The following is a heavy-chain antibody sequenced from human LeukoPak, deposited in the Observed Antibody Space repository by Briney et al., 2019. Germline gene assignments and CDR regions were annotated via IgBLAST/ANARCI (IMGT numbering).Heavy chain of an antibody. V-gene: IGHV4-39*01. J-gene: IGHJ5*02. D-gene: IGHD6-13*01. CDR2: IYYSGST. Sequence: GTLSLSCEASGCTFSSYCRSWVRQAPGKGLEWIGSIYYSGSTYYNPSLKSRVTISVDTSKNQFSLKLSSVTAADTAVYYCARHFGYSSSWSSPWGQGTLVTVSS. CDR1: GCTFSSYC. CDR3: ARHFGYSSSWSSP.